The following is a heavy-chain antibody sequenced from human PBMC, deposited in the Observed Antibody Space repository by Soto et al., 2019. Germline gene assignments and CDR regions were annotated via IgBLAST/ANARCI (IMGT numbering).Heavy chain of an antibody. CDR1: GFTFSSYA. V-gene: IGHV3-30*04. D-gene: IGHD6-19*01. CDR3: ARDTYDTYSSEGGIFDP. CDR2: ISYDGGRK. Sequence: GGSLRLSCAASGFTFSSYAVHWVRQPPGKGLEWVAVISYDGGRKYYADSVKARFTISRDNSKNTLYLQMNSLRAEDTAVYYCARDTYDTYSSEGGIFDPWGQGTLVTVSS. J-gene: IGHJ5*02.